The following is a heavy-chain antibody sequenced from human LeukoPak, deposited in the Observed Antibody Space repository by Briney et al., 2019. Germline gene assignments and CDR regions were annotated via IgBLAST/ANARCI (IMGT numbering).Heavy chain of an antibody. CDR3: ARIGYSSGWYLTGEYFQH. CDR2: INPNSGGT. Sequence: GASVKVSCKASGYTFTCYYMHWVRQAPGQGLEWMGWINPNSGGTNYAQKFQGRVTMTRDTSISTSYMELSMLSSTATDVYLYARIGYSSGWYLTGEYFQHWGQGTLVTVSS. D-gene: IGHD6-19*01. V-gene: IGHV1-2*02. J-gene: IGHJ1*01. CDR1: GYTFTCYY.